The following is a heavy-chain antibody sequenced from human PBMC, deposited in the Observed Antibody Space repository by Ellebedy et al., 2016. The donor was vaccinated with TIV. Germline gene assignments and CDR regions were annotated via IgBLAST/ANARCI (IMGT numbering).Heavy chain of an antibody. D-gene: IGHD6-6*01. V-gene: IGHV3-23*01. Sequence: GGSLRLSXAASGFIFGNYAMNWVRQAPGKGLEWVSGISSTAESTFYGDSVQGRFTVSRDNSKNTLYLEMNSLRADDTAVYFCAKERVGLRPLGVFDYWGQGTLVTVSS. CDR2: ISSTAEST. CDR1: GFIFGNYA. CDR3: AKERVGLRPLGVFDY. J-gene: IGHJ4*02.